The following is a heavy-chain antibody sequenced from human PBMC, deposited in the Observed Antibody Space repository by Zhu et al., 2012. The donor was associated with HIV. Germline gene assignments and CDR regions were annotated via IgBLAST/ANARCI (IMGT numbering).Heavy chain of an antibody. CDR3: ARHVAELRDGYSSSWKCMDV. Sequence: QVQLQQWGAGLLKPSETLSLTCAVYGGSFSGYYWSWIRQPPGKGLEWIGEINHSGSTNYNPSLKSRVTISVDTSKNQFSLKLSSVTAADTAVYYCARHVAELRDGYSSSWKCMDVWGQGTTVTVSS. CDR2: INHSGST. J-gene: IGHJ6*02. CDR1: GGSFSGYY. D-gene: IGHD6-13*01. V-gene: IGHV4-34*01.